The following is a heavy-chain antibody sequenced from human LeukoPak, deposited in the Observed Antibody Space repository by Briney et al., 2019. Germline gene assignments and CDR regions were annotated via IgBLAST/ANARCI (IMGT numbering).Heavy chain of an antibody. CDR3: ARALSDYDILTGYQVIGWFDP. J-gene: IGHJ5*02. D-gene: IGHD3-9*01. CDR2: IYYSGST. CDR1: GGSISSSSYY. V-gene: IGHV4-39*07. Sequence: PSETLSLTCTVSGGSISSSSYYWGWLRQPPGRGLEWIGSIYYSGSTYYNPSLKSRVTISVDTSKNQFSLKLSSVTAADTAVYYCARALSDYDILTGYQVIGWFDPWGQGTLVTVSS.